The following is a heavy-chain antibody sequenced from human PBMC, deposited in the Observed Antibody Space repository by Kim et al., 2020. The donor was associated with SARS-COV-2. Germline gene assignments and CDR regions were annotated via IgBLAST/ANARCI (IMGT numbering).Heavy chain of an antibody. V-gene: IGHV3-11*04. CDR1: GFTFNDYY. D-gene: IGHD3-10*01. Sequence: GGSLRLSCAASGFTFNDYYMSWIRQAPGKGLECVSYISSSGRSVYYADSVRGRFSISRDNAKNFVFLQMNSLRAEDTAVYYCASGSSVWFGFAYWGQGSLVTVSS. CDR3: ASGSSVWFGFAY. J-gene: IGHJ4*02. CDR2: ISSSGRSV.